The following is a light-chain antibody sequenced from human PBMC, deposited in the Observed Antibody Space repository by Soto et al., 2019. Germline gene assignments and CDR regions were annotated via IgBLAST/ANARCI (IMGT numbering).Light chain of an antibody. V-gene: IGLV2-14*03. J-gene: IGLJ2*01. CDR1: SSDVGGYNY. Sequence: QSALTQPASVSGSPGQSITISCTGTSSDVGGYNYVSWYQHHPGKAPKLMIYDVGDRPSGVSNRFSGSKSGNTASLTISGLQAEDEADYYYSSYTSSDTLVVFGGGTKLTVL. CDR2: DVG. CDR3: SSYTSSDTLVV.